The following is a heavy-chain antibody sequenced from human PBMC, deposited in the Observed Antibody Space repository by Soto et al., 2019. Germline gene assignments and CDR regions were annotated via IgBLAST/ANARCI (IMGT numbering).Heavy chain of an antibody. CDR1: GFTFSGSA. V-gene: IGHV3-73*01. D-gene: IGHD6-6*01. J-gene: IGHJ4*02. Sequence: GGSLRLSCAASGFTFSGSAMHWVRQASGKGLEWVGRIRSKANSYATAYAASVKGRFTISRDDSKNTAYLQMNSLKTEDTAVYYCTRHPPPGSSSSGRYFDYWGQGTLVTVSS. CDR3: TRHPPPGSSSSGRYFDY. CDR2: IRSKANSYAT.